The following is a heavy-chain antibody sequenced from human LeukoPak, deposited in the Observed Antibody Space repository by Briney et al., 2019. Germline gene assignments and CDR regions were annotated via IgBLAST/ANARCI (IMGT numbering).Heavy chain of an antibody. V-gene: IGHV1-69*01. CDR1: GGTFSSYA. CDR3: ARGLGDYNTDWFPVSGY. CDR2: IIPIFGTA. D-gene: IGHD3-9*01. Sequence: SVKVSCKASGGTFSSYAISWVRQAPGQGLEWMGGIIPIFGTANYAQKFQGRVTITADESTSTAYMELSSLRSEDTAVYYCARGLGDYNTDWFPVSGYWGQGTLVTVSS. J-gene: IGHJ4*02.